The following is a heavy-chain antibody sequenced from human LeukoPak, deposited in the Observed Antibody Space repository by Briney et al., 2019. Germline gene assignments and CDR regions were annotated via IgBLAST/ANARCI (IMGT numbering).Heavy chain of an antibody. CDR3: AKDMRFDWTPYYFDY. CDR2: ISGSGGST. Sequence: GGSLRLSCAASGFTFSNYAMSWVRQAPGKGLEWVSAISGSGGSTYYADSVKGRFTISRDNSKNTLYLQMDSLRAEDTAVYYCAKDMRFDWTPYYFDYWGQGTLVTVSS. D-gene: IGHD3-9*01. J-gene: IGHJ4*02. CDR1: GFTFSNYA. V-gene: IGHV3-23*01.